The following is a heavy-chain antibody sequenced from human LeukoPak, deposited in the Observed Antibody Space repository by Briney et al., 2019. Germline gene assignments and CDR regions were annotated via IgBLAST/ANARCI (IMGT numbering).Heavy chain of an antibody. J-gene: IGHJ4*02. D-gene: IGHD1-1*01. CDR2: INPDGGTT. Sequence: GGSLRLSCAASGFTLGSYWMHWVRQVPGKGLVWVSRINPDGGTTTYADSVKGRFTISRDNAKNTLYLQMNSLRAEDTAVYYCAKDDPGTASGHWGQGSLVTVSS. CDR3: AKDDPGTASGH. CDR1: GFTLGSYW. V-gene: IGHV3-74*01.